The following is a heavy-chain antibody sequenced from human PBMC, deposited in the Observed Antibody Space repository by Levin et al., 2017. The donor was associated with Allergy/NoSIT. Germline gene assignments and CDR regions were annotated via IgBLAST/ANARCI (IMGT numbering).Heavy chain of an antibody. D-gene: IGHD2-15*01. V-gene: IGHV3-23*01. CDR2: ISGSGGST. CDR1: GFTFSSYA. CDR3: AKDLDPRGEAATLTEGVDY. J-gene: IGHJ4*02. Sequence: GESLKISCAASGFTFSSYAMSWVRQAPGKGLEWVSAISGSGGSTYYADSVKGRFTISRDNSKNTLYLQMNSLRAEDTAVYYCAKDLDPRGEAATLTEGVDYWGQGTLVTVSS.